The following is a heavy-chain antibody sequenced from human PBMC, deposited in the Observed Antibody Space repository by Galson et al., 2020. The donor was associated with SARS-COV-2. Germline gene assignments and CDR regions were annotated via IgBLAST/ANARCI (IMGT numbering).Heavy chain of an antibody. CDR3: ASSLGDRSYYYYYGMDV. J-gene: IGHJ6*02. CDR2: ISSSSSYI. Sequence: GESLKISCAASGFTFSSYSMNWVRQAPGKGLEWVSSISSSSSYIYYADSVKGRFTISRDNAKNSLYLQMNSLRAEDTAVYYCASSLGDRSYYYYYGMDVWGQGTTVTVSS. CDR1: GFTFSSYS. V-gene: IGHV3-21*01. D-gene: IGHD2-21*02.